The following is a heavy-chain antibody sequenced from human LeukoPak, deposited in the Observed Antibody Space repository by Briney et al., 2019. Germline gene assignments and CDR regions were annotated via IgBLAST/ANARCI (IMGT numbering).Heavy chain of an antibody. CDR3: AKERYSYGPYFDY. V-gene: IGHV3-9*01. CDR1: GFTFDDYA. CDR2: ISWNSGSI. J-gene: IGHJ4*02. D-gene: IGHD5-18*01. Sequence: GGSLRLSCAASGFTFDDYAMHWVRQAPGKGLEWVSGISWNSGSIGYADSVKGRFTISRDNAKNSLYLQMNSLRAEDTALYYCAKERYSYGPYFDYWGQGTLVTVSS.